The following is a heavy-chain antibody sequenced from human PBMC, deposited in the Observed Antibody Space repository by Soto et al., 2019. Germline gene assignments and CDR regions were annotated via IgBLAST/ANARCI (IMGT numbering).Heavy chain of an antibody. CDR3: ARVQWLVAPPSVSFDY. Sequence: GGSLRLSCTAYGFNYKNYVMSWVRQAPGKGLEWVSAISGSGGSTYYADSVKGRFTISRDNSKNTLYLQLNSLRAEDTAVFYCARVQWLVAPPSVSFDYWGQGALVTVSS. J-gene: IGHJ4*02. CDR2: ISGSGGST. D-gene: IGHD6-19*01. V-gene: IGHV3-23*01. CDR1: GFNYKNYV.